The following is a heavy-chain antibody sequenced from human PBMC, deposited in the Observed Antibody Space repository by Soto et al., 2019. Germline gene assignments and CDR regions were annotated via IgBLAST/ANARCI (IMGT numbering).Heavy chain of an antibody. Sequence: QEQLVQSGAEVKKPGSSVKVSCKASGGLFSSYPISWVRQVPGQGLEWLGGLIPVFQTAYYTQRFQGRVTITAYDTTNASYMELSSLRSEDTAIYYCARCGSGYTWFNEFWGQGTLVTVSS. D-gene: IGHD3-22*01. CDR2: LIPVFQTA. CDR3: ARCGSGYTWFNEF. CDR1: GGLFSSYP. J-gene: IGHJ4*02. V-gene: IGHV1-69*01.